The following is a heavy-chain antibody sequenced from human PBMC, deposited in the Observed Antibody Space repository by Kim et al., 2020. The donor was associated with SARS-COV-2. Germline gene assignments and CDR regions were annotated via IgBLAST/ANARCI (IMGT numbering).Heavy chain of an antibody. V-gene: IGHV3-7*04. J-gene: IGHJ4*02. CDR2: SEK. CDR3: ARCGYEFVY. Sequence: SEKYYVESVKGRFTISRDNAKNSLYLQMNSLRAEDTAVYYCARCGYEFVYWGQGTLVTVSS. D-gene: IGHD5-12*01.